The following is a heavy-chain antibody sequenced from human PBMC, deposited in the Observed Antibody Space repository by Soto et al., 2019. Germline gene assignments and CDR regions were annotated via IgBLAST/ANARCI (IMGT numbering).Heavy chain of an antibody. Sequence: QVQLVQSGAEVKKPGASVKVSCKASGFTFTNYFFHWVRQAPRQGLEWMGIISPYDGNKKYQQSLLGRIPMTSDTSTSTVYMELRSLRSEDTAVYFCARGDGRGSTGFYYYYGMDVWGHGTMITVSS. D-gene: IGHD1-26*01. J-gene: IGHJ6*02. CDR2: ISPYDGNK. CDR3: ARGDGRGSTGFYYYYGMDV. V-gene: IGHV1-46*01. CDR1: GFTFTNYF.